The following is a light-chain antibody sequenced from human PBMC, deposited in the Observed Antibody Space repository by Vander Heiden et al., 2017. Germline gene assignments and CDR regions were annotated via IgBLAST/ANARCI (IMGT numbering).Light chain of an antibody. CDR3: QQSYSTPYT. Sequence: DIQMTQSPSSLSASVGDRVTITCRASQSISSYLNWYQQKPGKAPKLLIYAASSLQSGVPSRFSGSGAGTDLTNTISSVQPEDFATYYCQQSYSTPYTFGQGTKLEIK. CDR1: QSISSY. CDR2: AAS. V-gene: IGKV1-39*01. J-gene: IGKJ2*01.